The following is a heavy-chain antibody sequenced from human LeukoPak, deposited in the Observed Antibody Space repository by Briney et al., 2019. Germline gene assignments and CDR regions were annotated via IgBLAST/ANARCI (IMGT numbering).Heavy chain of an antibody. V-gene: IGHV3-7*01. CDR1: GFTFSSYW. CDR3: ARNLYYYDSSGCNDY. D-gene: IGHD3-22*01. J-gene: IGHJ4*02. Sequence: GSLRLSCAASGFTFSSYWMSWVRQAPGKGLEWVANIKQDGSEKYYVDSVKGRFTISRDNAKNSLYLQMNSLRAEDTAVYYCARNLYYYDSSGCNDYWGQGTLVTVSS. CDR2: IKQDGSEK.